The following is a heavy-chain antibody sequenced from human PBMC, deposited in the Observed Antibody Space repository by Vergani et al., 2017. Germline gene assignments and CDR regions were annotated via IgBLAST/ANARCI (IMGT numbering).Heavy chain of an antibody. D-gene: IGHD2-2*02. V-gene: IGHV1-3*01. CDR2: INAGNGNT. Sequence: QVQLVQSGAEVKKPGASVKVSCKASGYTFTSYAMHWVRQAPGQRLEWMGWINAGNGNTKYSQKFQGRVTITRDTSTSTAYMELRSLRSDDTAVYYCAREGYCSSTSCYIYYYYGMDVWGQGTTVTVSS. CDR3: AREGYCSSTSCYIYYYYGMDV. CDR1: GYTFTSYA. J-gene: IGHJ6*02.